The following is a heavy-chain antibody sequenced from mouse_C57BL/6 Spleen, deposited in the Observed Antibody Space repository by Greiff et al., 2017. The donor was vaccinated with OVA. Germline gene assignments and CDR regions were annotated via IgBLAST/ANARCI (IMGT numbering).Heavy chain of an antibody. J-gene: IGHJ2*01. V-gene: IGHV1-39*01. D-gene: IGHD2-5*01. CDR3: ARLYYYSNYGNFDY. Sequence: VQLQQSGPELVKPGASVKISCKASGYSFTDYNMNWVKQSNGKSLEWIGVINPNYGTTSYNQKFKGKATLTVDQSSSTAYMQLNSLTSEDSAVYDCARLYYYSNYGNFDYWGQGTTLTVSS. CDR2: INPNYGTT. CDR1: GYSFTDYN.